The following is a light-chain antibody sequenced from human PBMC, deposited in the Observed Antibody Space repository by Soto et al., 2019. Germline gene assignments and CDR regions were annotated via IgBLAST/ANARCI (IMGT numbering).Light chain of an antibody. CDR3: QQYNNWWT. CDR1: QSVNRK. J-gene: IGKJ1*01. CDR2: GAS. Sequence: EILMAQSPGTLSVSPGERATLCFRARQSVNRKXAWYPEKPGRAPRLLIYGASTRATGIPARFSGSGCGTEFTITISSLQAEDVEVYCCQQYNNWWTFGQGTKVDIK. V-gene: IGKV3-15*01.